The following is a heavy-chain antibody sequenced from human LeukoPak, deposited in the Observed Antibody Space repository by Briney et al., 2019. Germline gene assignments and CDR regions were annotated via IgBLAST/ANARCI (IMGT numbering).Heavy chain of an antibody. CDR3: ARERQLWLHYYYGMDV. CDR2: IWYDGSNK. Sequence: PGGSLRLSCAASGFTFSSYGMHWVRQAPGKGLEWVAVIWYDGSNKYYADSVKGRFTISRDNSKNTLYLQMNSLRAEDTAVYYCARERQLWLHYYYGMDVWGQGTTVTVSS. D-gene: IGHD5-18*01. J-gene: IGHJ6*02. CDR1: GFTFSSYG. V-gene: IGHV3-33*01.